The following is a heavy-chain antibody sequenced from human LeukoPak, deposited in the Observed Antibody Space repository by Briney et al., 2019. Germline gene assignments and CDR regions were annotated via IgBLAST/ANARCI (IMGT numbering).Heavy chain of an antibody. J-gene: IGHJ5*02. CDR3: ARGSSSRTKNWFDP. Sequence: GRSLRLSCAASGFTFSSYAMHWVRQAPGKGLEWVAVISYDGSNKYYADSVKGRFTISRDNSKNTLYLQMNSLRAEDTAVYYCARGSSSRTKNWFDPWGQGTLVTVSS. CDR1: GFTFSSYA. V-gene: IGHV3-30-3*01. D-gene: IGHD6-6*01. CDR2: ISYDGSNK.